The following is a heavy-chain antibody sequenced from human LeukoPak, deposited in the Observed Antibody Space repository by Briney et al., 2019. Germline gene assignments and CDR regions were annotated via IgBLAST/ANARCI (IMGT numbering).Heavy chain of an antibody. V-gene: IGHV3-11*01. CDR3: ARDLYYDSSGYSYY. Sequence: PGGSLRLSCAASGFTFSDYYMSWIRQAPGRGLEWVSYISSSGSTIYYADSVKGRFTISRDNAKNSLYLQMNSLRAEDTAVYYCARDLYYDSSGYSYYWGQGTLVTVSS. J-gene: IGHJ4*02. CDR2: ISSSGSTI. CDR1: GFTFSDYY. D-gene: IGHD3-22*01.